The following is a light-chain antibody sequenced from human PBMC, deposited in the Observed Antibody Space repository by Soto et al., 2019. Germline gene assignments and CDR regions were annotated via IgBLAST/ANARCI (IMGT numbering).Light chain of an antibody. J-gene: IGLJ1*01. CDR3: AAWDDSLSGYV. CDR2: RNN. CDR1: SSNIGGYY. Sequence: QAVVPQPPSASGTPGQRVTISCSGSSSNIGGYYVSWYQQLPGTAPKVLIYRNNQRPSGVPDRFSGSKSGTSASLAISGLRSDDEANYYCAAWDDSLSGYVFGTGTKVTVL. V-gene: IGLV1-47*01.